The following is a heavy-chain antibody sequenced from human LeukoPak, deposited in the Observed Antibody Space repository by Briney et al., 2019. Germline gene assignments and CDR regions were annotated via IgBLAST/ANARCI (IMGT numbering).Heavy chain of an antibody. D-gene: IGHD2-8*01. V-gene: IGHV3-48*03. CDR1: GFTFSSYE. CDR3: ARDCTNGVCVKQFDY. J-gene: IGHJ4*02. CDR2: ISSSGSTI. Sequence: GGSLRLSCAASGFTFSSYEMNWVRQAPGKGLELVSYISSSGSTIYYADSVKGRFTISRDNAKNSLYLQMNSLRAEDTAVYYCARDCTNGVCVKQFDYWGQGTRVTVSS.